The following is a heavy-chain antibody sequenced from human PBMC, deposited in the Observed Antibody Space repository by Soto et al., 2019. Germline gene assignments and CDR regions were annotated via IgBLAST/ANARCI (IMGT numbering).Heavy chain of an antibody. CDR3: ARDGSSPASFLNYYYYYGMDV. Sequence: TSETMSLTCTVSGGTISSYYLRWIRQPPGKGLEWIGYIYYSGSTNYNPSLKSRVTISVDTSKNQFSLKLSSVTAADTAVYYYARDGSSPASFLNYYYYYGMDVWGQGTTVTV. CDR2: IYYSGST. D-gene: IGHD6-13*01. CDR1: GGTISSYY. V-gene: IGHV4-59*01. J-gene: IGHJ6*02.